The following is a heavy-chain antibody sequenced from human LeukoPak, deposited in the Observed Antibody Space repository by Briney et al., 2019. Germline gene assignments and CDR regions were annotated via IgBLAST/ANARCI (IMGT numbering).Heavy chain of an antibody. CDR2: IYTSGRT. CDR3: ARVLSSGWTPDY. J-gene: IGHJ4*02. Sequence: PSETLSLTCTVSGGSISSYYWSWIRQPAGKGLEWIGRIYTSGRTNYNPSLKSRATMSVDTSKNQFSLKLSSVTAADTAVYYCARVLSSGWTPDYWGQGTLVTVSS. D-gene: IGHD6-19*01. V-gene: IGHV4-4*07. CDR1: GGSISSYY.